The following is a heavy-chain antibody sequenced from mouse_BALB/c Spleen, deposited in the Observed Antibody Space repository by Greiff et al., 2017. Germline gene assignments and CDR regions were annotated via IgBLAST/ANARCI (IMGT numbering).Heavy chain of an antibody. V-gene: IGHV5-6*01. CDR2: ISSGGSYT. J-gene: IGHJ3*01. CDR3: ARQDDGSSYRASWCAY. Sequence: EVKLVESGGDLVKPGGSLKLSCAASGFTFSSYGMSWVRQTPDKRLEWVATISSGGSYTYYRDKLKGRITISRDNAKNTLYLQMSSLKSEDTTMYYCARQDDGSSYRASWCAYWGQGTLVTVSA. CDR1: GFTFSSYG. D-gene: IGHD1-1*01.